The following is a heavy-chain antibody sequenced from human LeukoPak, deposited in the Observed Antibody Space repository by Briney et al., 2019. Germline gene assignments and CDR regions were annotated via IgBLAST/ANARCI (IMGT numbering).Heavy chain of an antibody. V-gene: IGHV3-30*18. J-gene: IGHJ4*02. CDR3: AKVRPLVVVTASLDY. CDR2: ISYDGSNK. CDR1: GFTFSSYG. Sequence: GGSLSLSCAASGFTFSSYGMHWVRQAPGKGLEWVAVISYDGSNKYYADSVKGRFTISRDNSKNTLYLQMNSLRAEDTAVYYCAKVRPLVVVTASLDYWGQGTLVTVSS. D-gene: IGHD2-21*02.